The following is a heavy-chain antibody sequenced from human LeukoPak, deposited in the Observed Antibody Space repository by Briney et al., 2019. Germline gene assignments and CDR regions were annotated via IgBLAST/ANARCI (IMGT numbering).Heavy chain of an antibody. D-gene: IGHD3-3*01. CDR3: ARASRTITIFGVVIISGFDP. Sequence: SVKVSCKASGGTFSSYAISWVRQAPGQGLEWMGGIIPIFGTANYAQKFQGRVTITTDESTSTAYMELSSLRSEDTSVYYCARASRTITIFGVVIISGFDPWGQGTLVTVSS. J-gene: IGHJ5*02. CDR1: GGTFSSYA. V-gene: IGHV1-69*05. CDR2: IIPIFGTA.